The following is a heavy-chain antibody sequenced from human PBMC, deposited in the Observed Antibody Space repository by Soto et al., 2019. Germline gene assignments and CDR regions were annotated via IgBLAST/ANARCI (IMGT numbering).Heavy chain of an antibody. CDR3: ASILAGTRGFDY. J-gene: IGHJ4*02. CDR1: GFTFSSYG. D-gene: IGHD6-19*01. Sequence: GGSLRLSCAASGFTFSSYGMHWVRQAPGKGLEWVAVIWYDGSNKYYADSVKGRFTISRDNSKNTLCLQMNSLRAEDTAVYYCASILAGTRGFDYWGQGTLVTVSS. V-gene: IGHV3-33*01. CDR2: IWYDGSNK.